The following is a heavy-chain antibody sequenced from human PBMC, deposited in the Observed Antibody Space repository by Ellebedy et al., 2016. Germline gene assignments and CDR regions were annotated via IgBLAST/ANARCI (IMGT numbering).Heavy chain of an antibody. J-gene: IGHJ3*02. CDR3: AMDSSGFREGAFDK. CDR2: ISGGGGIT. D-gene: IGHD3-22*01. Sequence: GGSLRLXXAASGFTFSSFSMSWVRQAPGKGLEWVSYISGGGGITYYADSVKGRFTISRDNSKNMLYLQMNSLRAEDTAIYYCAMDSSGFREGAFDKWGQGTMVTVSS. CDR1: GFTFSSFS. V-gene: IGHV3-23*01.